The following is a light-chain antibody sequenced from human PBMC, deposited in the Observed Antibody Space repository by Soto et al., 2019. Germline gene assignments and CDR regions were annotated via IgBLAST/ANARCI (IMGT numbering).Light chain of an antibody. Sequence: ILMTQSPATLSVPPGERATLSCRASQSVSNNLAWYQQKPGQAPRLLIYDASTRATGMPARSSGSGSGTEFPLTISGLQSEDFAVYSCQQYNNWPPWTFGEGPKVEIK. CDR1: QSVSNN. CDR2: DAS. J-gene: IGKJ1*01. CDR3: QQYNNWPPWT. V-gene: IGKV3-15*01.